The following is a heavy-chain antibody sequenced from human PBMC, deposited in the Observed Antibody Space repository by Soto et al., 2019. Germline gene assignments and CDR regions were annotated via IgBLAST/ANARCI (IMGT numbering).Heavy chain of an antibody. CDR3: ATSVNSAMAFDY. CDR1: GYTFAHYY. CDR2: INPYGGIT. V-gene: IGHV1-46*01. Sequence: QVQLVQSGAEVKKPGASVGVSCKASGYTFAHYYIHWVRQAPGQGLEWMGIINPYGGITTYAQKFRAGFSMTRDTSTSTVYLELSSLRSEDSAVYYCATSVNSAMAFDYWGQGTLVTVSS. D-gene: IGHD5-18*01. J-gene: IGHJ4*02.